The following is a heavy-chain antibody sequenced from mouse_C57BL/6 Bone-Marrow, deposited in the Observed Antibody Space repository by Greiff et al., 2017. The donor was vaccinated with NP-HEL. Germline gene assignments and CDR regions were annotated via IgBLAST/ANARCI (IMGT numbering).Heavy chain of an antibody. CDR3: NELGWFAY. J-gene: IGHJ3*01. Sequence: LVESGAELVRPGASVTLSCKASGYTFTDYEMHWVKQTPVHGLEWIGAIDPETGGTAYNQKFKGKAILTADKSSSTAYMELRSLTSEDSAVYYCNELGWFAYWGQGTLVTVSA. D-gene: IGHD4-1*01. CDR1: GYTFTDYE. V-gene: IGHV1-15*01. CDR2: IDPETGGT.